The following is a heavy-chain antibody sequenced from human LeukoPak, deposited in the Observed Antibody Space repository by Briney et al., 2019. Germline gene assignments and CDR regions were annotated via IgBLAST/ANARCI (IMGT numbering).Heavy chain of an antibody. CDR3: AKDLIGSGGP. CDR1: GFTFSSYA. J-gene: IGHJ5*02. V-gene: IGHV3-23*01. D-gene: IGHD3-10*01. CDR2: ISGSADTT. Sequence: GGSLRLSCAASGFTFSSYAMTWVRQAPGRGLEWVSAISGSADTTYYADSVKGRFTISRDNSKNTLYLQMNSLRAEDTAVYYCAKDLIGSGGPWGQGTLVTVSS.